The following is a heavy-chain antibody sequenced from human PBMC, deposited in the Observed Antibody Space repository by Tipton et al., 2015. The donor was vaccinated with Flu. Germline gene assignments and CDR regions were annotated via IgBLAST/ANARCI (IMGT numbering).Heavy chain of an antibody. D-gene: IGHD3-22*01. J-gene: IGHJ4*02. CDR2: INQDGSEK. V-gene: IGHV3-7*01. Sequence: GSLRLSCAASGFTFSTFWMSWVRQAPGKGLEWVANINQDGSEKYYVDSVKGRFTISRDNGKNSLYLQMNSLRAEDTAVYYCAREEGHYYDSSGFFDYWGQGTLVTVSS. CDR3: AREEGHYYDSSGFFDY. CDR1: GFTFSTFW.